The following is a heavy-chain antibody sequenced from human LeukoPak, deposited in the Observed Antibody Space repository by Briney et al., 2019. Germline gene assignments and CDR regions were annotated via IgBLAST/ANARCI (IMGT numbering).Heavy chain of an antibody. CDR1: GFTFDDYA. V-gene: IGHV3-30*02. Sequence: PGRSLRLSCAASGFTFDDYAMHWVRQAPGKGLEWVAFIRYDGSNKYYADSVKGRFTTSRDNSKNTLYLQMNSLRAEDTAVYYCAKDRRVTARHLFDYWGQGTLVTVSS. D-gene: IGHD2-21*02. J-gene: IGHJ4*02. CDR3: AKDRRVTARHLFDY. CDR2: IRYDGSNK.